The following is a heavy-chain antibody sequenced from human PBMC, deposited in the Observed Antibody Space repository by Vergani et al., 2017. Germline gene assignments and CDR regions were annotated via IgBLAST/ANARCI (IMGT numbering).Heavy chain of an antibody. Sequence: QVQLQESGPGLVKPSQTLSLTCTVSGGSISSGDYYWSWIRQPPGKGLECIGYFYYSGSPYYNPSLKSRVTISVDTSRNQFSLKLSSVTAADTDMYYCARVHPAYCGGDCPYLAKYFQQWGEGSLVSVYS. CDR2: FYYSGSP. J-gene: IGHJ1*01. CDR1: GGSISSGDYY. V-gene: IGHV4-30-4*08. D-gene: IGHD2-21*02. CDR3: ARVHPAYCGGDCPYLAKYFQQ.